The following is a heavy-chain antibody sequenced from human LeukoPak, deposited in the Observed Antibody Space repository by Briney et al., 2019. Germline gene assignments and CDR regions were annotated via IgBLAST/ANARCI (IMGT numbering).Heavy chain of an antibody. V-gene: IGHV3-30*02. J-gene: IGHJ4*02. CDR2: IRYDGSNK. CDR1: GFTFSSYG. Sequence: GGSLRLSCAASGFTFSSYGMHWVRQAPGKGLEWVAFIRYDGSNKYYADSVKGRFTISRDNSKNTLYLQMNSLRAEDTAVYYCAKDAYITILGVVIKIPYYFDYWGQGTLATVSS. D-gene: IGHD3-3*01. CDR3: AKDAYITILGVVIKIPYYFDY.